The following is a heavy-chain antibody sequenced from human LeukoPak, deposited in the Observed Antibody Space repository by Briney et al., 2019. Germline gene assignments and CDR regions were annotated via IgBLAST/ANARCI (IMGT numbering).Heavy chain of an antibody. CDR1: GYMFTSNG. Sequence: VASVKVSCKASGYMFTSNGISWVRQAPGQGPEWMAWINPYNGNTNYAQKFQGRVTMTTDTSTSTAYMELRSLRSDDTAVYYCARDFGSGIEYYFDYWGQGTLVTVSS. CDR2: INPYNGNT. J-gene: IGHJ4*02. V-gene: IGHV1-18*01. CDR3: ARDFGSGIEYYFDY. D-gene: IGHD3-10*01.